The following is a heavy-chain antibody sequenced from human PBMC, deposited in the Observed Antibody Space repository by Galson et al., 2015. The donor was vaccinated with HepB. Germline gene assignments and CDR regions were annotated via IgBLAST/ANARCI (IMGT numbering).Heavy chain of an antibody. CDR3: ARDRGSYYDY. V-gene: IGHV3-48*02. D-gene: IGHD3-16*01. CDR1: SFTFSSYS. CDR2: ISSSSSSF. J-gene: IGHJ4*02. Sequence: SLRLSCAASSFTFSSYSVIWVRQAPGKGLEWVSYISSSSSSFYYANSVKGRFTISRDNAKNSLYLQMNSLRDDDTAVYYCARDRGSYYDYWGQGTLVTDSS.